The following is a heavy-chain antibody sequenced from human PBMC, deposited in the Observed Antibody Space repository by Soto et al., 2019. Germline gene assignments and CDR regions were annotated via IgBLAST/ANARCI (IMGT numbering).Heavy chain of an antibody. J-gene: IGHJ6*02. V-gene: IGHV3-73*02. CDR2: IRGKNNNYAT. CDR1: GFTFSVSD. D-gene: IGHD6-13*01. CDR3: TRHEEGRRAAFYGMDV. Sequence: ERQLVQTGGGVVQPGGSLKLSCAAFGFTFSVSDMHWVRQASGKGLEWVGRIRGKNNNYATTYAASMTGRFIISRDDSDNTAFLQMSSLKTEDTAIYYCTRHEEGRRAAFYGMDVWGQGTTVTVSS.